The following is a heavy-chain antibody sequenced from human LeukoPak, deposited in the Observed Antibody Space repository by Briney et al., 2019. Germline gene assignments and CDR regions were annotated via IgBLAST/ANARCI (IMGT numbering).Heavy chain of an antibody. Sequence: GGSLRLSCSGSGFTFGHYALAWVRQAPGKGLEWLGFIRSQAYGGTIEYAASVKGRFSISRDNSKSIADLQINSLKTEDKAVYYCTTEGGWSLLQWGQGTLVTVSS. V-gene: IGHV3-49*04. CDR3: TTEGGWSLLQ. J-gene: IGHJ4*02. D-gene: IGHD6-19*01. CDR2: IRSQAYGGTI. CDR1: GFTFGHYA.